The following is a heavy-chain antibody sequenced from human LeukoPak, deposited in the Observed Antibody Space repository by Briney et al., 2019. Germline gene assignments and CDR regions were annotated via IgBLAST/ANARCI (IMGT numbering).Heavy chain of an antibody. D-gene: IGHD2-2*01. J-gene: IGHJ6*02. V-gene: IGHV3-30*04. CDR1: GFTFSSYA. Sequence: GGSLRLSCAASGFTFSSYAMHWVRQAPGKGLEWVAVISYDGSNKYYADSVKGRFTISRDNSKNTLYLQMNSLRAEDTAVYYCARDWMWYQLLPWLRMDVWGQGTTVTVSS. CDR3: ARDWMWYQLLPWLRMDV. CDR2: ISYDGSNK.